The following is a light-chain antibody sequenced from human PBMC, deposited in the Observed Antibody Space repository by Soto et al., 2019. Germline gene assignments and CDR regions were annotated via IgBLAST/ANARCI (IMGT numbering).Light chain of an antibody. V-gene: IGKV1-39*01. CDR2: AAS. J-gene: IGKJ1*01. CDR3: QQSYSTTRT. Sequence: DIQMTQSPSSLSASVGDRVTITCRASQSISNYLNWYQQKPGKAPKLLMYAASSLQSGVPSRFSGSGSRTDYTLTISSLQPEDYATYYCQQSYSTTRTFGQGTKVEIK. CDR1: QSISNY.